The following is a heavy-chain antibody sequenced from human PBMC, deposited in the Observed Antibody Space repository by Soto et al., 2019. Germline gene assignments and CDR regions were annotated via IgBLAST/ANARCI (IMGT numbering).Heavy chain of an antibody. J-gene: IGHJ4*02. D-gene: IGHD3-10*01. CDR3: ARLQFGEGFDY. Sequence: SETLSLTCTVSGGSIGSGDYYWSWIRQPPGKGLEWIGDIYHSGNTYYNPSLKSRVSRSVDKSKNQFSLHLTSVTAADTAVYYCARLQFGEGFDYWGQGALVTVSS. CDR1: GGSIGSGDYY. V-gene: IGHV4-30-4*01. CDR2: IYHSGNT.